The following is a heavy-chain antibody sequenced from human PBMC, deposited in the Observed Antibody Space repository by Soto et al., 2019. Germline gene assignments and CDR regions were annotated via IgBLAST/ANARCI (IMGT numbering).Heavy chain of an antibody. D-gene: IGHD6-13*01. V-gene: IGHV1-69*01. CDR1: GGTFSKYA. Sequence: QVQLVQSGAEVKKPGSSVKVSCKASGGTFSKYAISWVRQAPGQGLEWMGGIIPFFQTPNYAQKYQGRVTITADESTTTAYMEMRSLRSEDTAVDYCARSRAAAPPRVGMDVWGQGTTVTVSS. CDR3: ARSRAAAPPRVGMDV. J-gene: IGHJ6*02. CDR2: IIPFFQTP.